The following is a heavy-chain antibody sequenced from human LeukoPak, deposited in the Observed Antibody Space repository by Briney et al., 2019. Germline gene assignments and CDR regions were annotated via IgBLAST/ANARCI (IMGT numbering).Heavy chain of an antibody. J-gene: IGHJ4*02. CDR3: AAHRYSGIYPYYFDF. CDR1: GFTFTNYA. V-gene: IGHV3-23*01. Sequence: GGSLRLSCAASGFTFTNYAMSWVRQAPGKGLEWVSVIRGDGSSTYYADSMKGRFTISRDNSKNTLYLQMNSLRGEDTAVYYCAAHRYSGIYPYYFDFWGQGALVTVSS. CDR2: IRGDGSST. D-gene: IGHD1-26*01.